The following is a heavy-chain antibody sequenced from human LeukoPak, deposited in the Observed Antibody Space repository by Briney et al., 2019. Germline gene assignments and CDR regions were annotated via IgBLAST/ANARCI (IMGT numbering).Heavy chain of an antibody. CDR3: AGYGSGSYRNYDAFDI. D-gene: IGHD3-10*01. CDR1: GYTFTSYD. V-gene: IGHV1-8*01. J-gene: IGHJ3*02. Sequence: GASVKVSCKASGYTFTSYDINWVRQAPGQGLEWMGWMNPNSGNTGYAQKFQGRVTMTRNTSISTAYMELSSLRSEDTAVYYCAGYGSGSYRNYDAFDIWGQGTMVTVSS. CDR2: MNPNSGNT.